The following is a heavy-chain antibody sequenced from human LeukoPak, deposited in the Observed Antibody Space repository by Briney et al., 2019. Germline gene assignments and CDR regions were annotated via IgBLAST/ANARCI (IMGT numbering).Heavy chain of an antibody. CDR3: AREGYCSSTSCYAGNAFDI. CDR2: IIPIFGTA. CDR1: GGTFSSYA. Sequence: ASVKVSCKASGGTFSSYAISWVRQASGQGLEWMGGIIPIFGTANYAQKFQGRVTITADESTSTAYMELSSLRSEDTAVYYCAREGYCSSTSCYAGNAFDIWGQGTMVTVSS. D-gene: IGHD2-2*01. V-gene: IGHV1-69*13. J-gene: IGHJ3*02.